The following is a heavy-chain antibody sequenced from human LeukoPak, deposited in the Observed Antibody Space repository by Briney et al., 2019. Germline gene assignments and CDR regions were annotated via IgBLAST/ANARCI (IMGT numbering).Heavy chain of an antibody. CDR3: ASVRLLGFGSSRFHWFDP. V-gene: IGHV4-4*07. D-gene: IGHD3-10*01. CDR2: IYTSGST. Sequence: SETLSLTCTVSGGSISSYYWNWIRQPAGKGLEWIGRIYTSGSTNYNPSLKWRVTMSVDTSKNQFSLKLSSVAAADTAVYYWASVRLLGFGSSRFHWFDPWGQGTLVTVSS. CDR1: GGSISSYY. J-gene: IGHJ5*02.